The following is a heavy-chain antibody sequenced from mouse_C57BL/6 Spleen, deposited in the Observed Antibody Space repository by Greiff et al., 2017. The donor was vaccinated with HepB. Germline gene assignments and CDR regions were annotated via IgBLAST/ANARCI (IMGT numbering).Heavy chain of an antibody. D-gene: IGHD2-5*01. J-gene: IGHJ1*03. V-gene: IGHV5-9-1*02. CDR1: GFTFSSYA. Sequence: EVMLVESGEGLVKPGGSLKLSCAASGFTFSSYAMSWVRQTPEKRLEWVAYISSGGDYIYYADTVKGRFTISRDNARNTLYLQMSSLKSEDTAMYYCTRAYYSTRYWYFDVWGTGTTVTVSS. CDR3: TRAYYSTRYWYFDV. CDR2: ISSGGDYI.